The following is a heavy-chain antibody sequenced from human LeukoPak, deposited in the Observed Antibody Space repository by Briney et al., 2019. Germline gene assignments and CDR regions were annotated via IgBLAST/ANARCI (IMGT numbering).Heavy chain of an antibody. CDR3: ARSSIIAAAGPYYFDY. V-gene: IGHV1-69*06. CDR1: GYTFTSFD. D-gene: IGHD6-13*01. Sequence: ASVKVSCKASGYTFTSFDINWVRQATGQGLEWMGGIIPIFGTANYAQKFQGRVTITADKSTSTAYMELSSLRSEDTAVYYCARSSIIAAAGPYYFDYWGQGTLVPVSS. CDR2: IIPIFGTA. J-gene: IGHJ4*02.